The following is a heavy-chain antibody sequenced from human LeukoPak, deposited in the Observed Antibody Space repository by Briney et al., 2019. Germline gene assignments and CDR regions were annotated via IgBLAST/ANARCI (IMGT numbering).Heavy chain of an antibody. D-gene: IGHD2-2*01. CDR3: ARDMPGGFFDY. J-gene: IGHJ4*02. CDR2: IIPIFGTA. CDR1: GGTFSSYA. V-gene: IGHV1-69*05. Sequence: ASVKVSCKASGGTFSSYAISWVRQAPGQGLEWMGRIIPIFGTANYAQKFQGRVTITTDESTSTAYMELSSLRSEDTAVYYCARDMPGGFFDYWGQGTLVTVSS.